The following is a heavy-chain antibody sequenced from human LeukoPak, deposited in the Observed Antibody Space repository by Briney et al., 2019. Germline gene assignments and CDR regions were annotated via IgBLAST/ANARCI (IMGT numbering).Heavy chain of an antibody. CDR1: GYTFTSYG. CDR3: ARDMVQGVIMSY. V-gene: IGHV1-18*01. Sequence: ASVKVSCKASGYTFTSYGISWVRQAPGQELEWMGWISAYNGNTNYAQKLQSRVTMTTDTSTSTAYMELRSLRSDDTAVYYCARDMVQGVIMSYWGQGTLVTVSS. CDR2: ISAYNGNT. D-gene: IGHD3-10*01. J-gene: IGHJ4*02.